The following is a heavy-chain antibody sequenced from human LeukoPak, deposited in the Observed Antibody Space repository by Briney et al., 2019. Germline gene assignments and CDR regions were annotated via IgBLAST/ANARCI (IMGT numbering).Heavy chain of an antibody. CDR1: GYSISSGYY. D-gene: IGHD6-13*01. Sequence: SETLSLTCTVSGYSISSGYYWGWIRQPPGKGLEWIGSIYHSGGTYYNPSLKSRVTISVDTSKNQFSLKLTSVTAADTAVYYCARGYSSSWYFNWFDPWGQGTLVTVSS. J-gene: IGHJ5*02. CDR2: IYHSGGT. V-gene: IGHV4-38-2*02. CDR3: ARGYSSSWYFNWFDP.